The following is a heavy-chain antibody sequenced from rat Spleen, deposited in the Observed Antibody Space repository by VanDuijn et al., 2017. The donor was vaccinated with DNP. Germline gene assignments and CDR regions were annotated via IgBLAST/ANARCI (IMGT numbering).Heavy chain of an antibody. J-gene: IGHJ4*01. Sequence: EVQLVESGGGLVQPGRSLKLSCAASGFTFSHYDMAWVRQAPTKGLEWVASISTSGGSTYYRDSVKGRFTVSRENAKSTLYLQMDSLRSEDTATYYCARHRTIMPYYYAMDAWGQGASVTVSS. CDR2: ISTSGGST. D-gene: IGHD3-8*01. V-gene: IGHV5-25*01. CDR3: ARHRTIMPYYYAMDA. CDR1: GFTFSHYD.